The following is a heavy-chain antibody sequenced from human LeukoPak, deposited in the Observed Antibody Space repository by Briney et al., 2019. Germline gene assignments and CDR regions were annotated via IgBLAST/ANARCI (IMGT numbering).Heavy chain of an antibody. V-gene: IGHV3-30*02. CDR2: LRSDGRDK. CDR3: ARDHEWSSDY. D-gene: IGHD3-3*01. J-gene: IGHJ4*02. Sequence: GGSLRLSCTVSGVPFSIYGLHWVRQPPGRGLEWVAFLRSDGRDKYYADSVKGRFTISRDSSKNTVYLQLSSLRTEDTAVYYCARDHEWSSDYWGQGTLVIVSS. CDR1: GVPFSIYG.